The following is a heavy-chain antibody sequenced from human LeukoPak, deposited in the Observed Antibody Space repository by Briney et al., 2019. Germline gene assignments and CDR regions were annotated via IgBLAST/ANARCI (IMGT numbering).Heavy chain of an antibody. CDR3: AKDIVRGYSYGCFGGSYDAFDI. J-gene: IGHJ3*02. D-gene: IGHD5-18*01. V-gene: IGHV3-43*02. CDR1: GFTFGDYA. CDR2: ISGDGGST. Sequence: GGSLRLSCAASGFTFGDYAMHWVRHAPGKGLEWVSLISGDGGSTYYADSVKGRFTISRDNSKNSLYLQMNSLRTEDTALYYCAKDIVRGYSYGCFGGSYDAFDIWGQGTMVTVSS.